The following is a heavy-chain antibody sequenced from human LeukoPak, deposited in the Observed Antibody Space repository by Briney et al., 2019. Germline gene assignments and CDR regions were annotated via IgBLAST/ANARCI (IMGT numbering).Heavy chain of an antibody. Sequence: SVKVSCKASGGAFSSYAISWVRQAPGQGLEWMGGIIPIFGTANYAQKFQGRVTITADESTSTAYMELSSLRSEDTAVYYCARGVVVVAANWFDPWGQGTLVTVSS. J-gene: IGHJ5*02. V-gene: IGHV1-69*13. CDR3: ARGVVVVAANWFDP. CDR1: GGAFSSYA. D-gene: IGHD2-15*01. CDR2: IIPIFGTA.